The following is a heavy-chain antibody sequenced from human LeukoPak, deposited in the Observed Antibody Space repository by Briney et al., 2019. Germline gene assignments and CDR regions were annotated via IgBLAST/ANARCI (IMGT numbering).Heavy chain of an antibody. CDR2: ISGSGGST. CDR1: GFTFSYYA. V-gene: IGHV3-23*01. J-gene: IGHJ6*02. CDR3: ARDLLPYYYYGMDV. Sequence: GGSLRLSCAASGFTFSYYAINWVRQAPGKGLEWVSTISGSGGSTYYADSVKGRFTISRDNAKNSLYLQMNSLRAEDTAVYYCARDLLPYYYYGMDVWGQGTTVTVSS.